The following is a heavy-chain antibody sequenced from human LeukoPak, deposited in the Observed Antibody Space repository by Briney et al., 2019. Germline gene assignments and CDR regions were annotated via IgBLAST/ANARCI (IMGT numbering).Heavy chain of an antibody. CDR2: IKQDGSEK. D-gene: IGHD2-2*01. J-gene: IGHJ4*02. CDR3: ARGYCSSTSCIFDY. Sequence: GGSLRLSCAASGFTFSSYWMSWVRQAPGKGLEWVANIKQDGSEKYYVDSVKGRFTISRDNAKNSLYLQMNSLRAEDTAVYYCARGYCSSTSCIFDYWGQGTLVTVSS. CDR1: GFTFSSYW. V-gene: IGHV3-7*02.